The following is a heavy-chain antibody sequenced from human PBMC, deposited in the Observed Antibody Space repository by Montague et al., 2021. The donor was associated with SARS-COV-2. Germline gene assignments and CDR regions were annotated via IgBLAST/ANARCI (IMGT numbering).Heavy chain of an antibody. CDR3: ARIRYDILTGYQTLFDY. J-gene: IGHJ4*02. D-gene: IGHD3-9*01. V-gene: IGHV2-70*11. Sequence: PALVKPTQTLTLTCTFSGFSLTTIGMCVSWIRQPPGKALEWLARIDWADDKYYSTSLKTRLTISRDTSKNQVVITMTNMDPVDTATYYCARIRYDILTGYQTLFDYWGQGTLVTVSS. CDR1: GFSLTTIGMC. CDR2: IDWADDK.